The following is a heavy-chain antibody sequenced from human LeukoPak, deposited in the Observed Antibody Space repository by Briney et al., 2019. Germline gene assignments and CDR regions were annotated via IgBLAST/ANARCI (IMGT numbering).Heavy chain of an antibody. CDR3: ARGDSTNGVCSHHDLNY. J-gene: IGHJ4*02. CDR2: ISAYNGNT. V-gene: IGHV1-18*01. D-gene: IGHD2-8*01. Sequence: ASVKVSCKASGYTFTSYGISWVRQAPGQGLEWMGWISAYNGNTNYAQKLQGRVTMTTDTSTSTAYMELRSLRSDDTAVYYCARGDSTNGVCSHHDLNYWGQGTLVTVSS. CDR1: GYTFTSYG.